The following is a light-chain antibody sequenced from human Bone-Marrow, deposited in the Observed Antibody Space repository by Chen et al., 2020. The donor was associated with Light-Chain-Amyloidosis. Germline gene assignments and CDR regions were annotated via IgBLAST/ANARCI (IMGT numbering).Light chain of an antibody. CDR3: QVWDRSSDRPV. V-gene: IGLV3-21*02. J-gene: IGLJ3*02. CDR1: NIGSTS. Sequence: SYVLTQPSSVSVAPGQTATIACGGNNIGSTSVHWYQQTPGQAPLLVVYDDSDQPSGIPERLSGSNSGNTATLTISRVEAGDEDDYYCQVWDRSSDRPVFGGGTKLTVL. CDR2: DDS.